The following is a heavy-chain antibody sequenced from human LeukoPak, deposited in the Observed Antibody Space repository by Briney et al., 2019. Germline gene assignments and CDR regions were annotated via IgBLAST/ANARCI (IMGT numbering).Heavy chain of an antibody. CDR3: ARRYCTADSCSHFDY. CDR1: GYSFTTYW. CDR2: IYPADSDD. J-gene: IGHJ4*02. D-gene: IGHD2-15*01. Sequence: GESLKISCKGSGYSFTTYWIGWVRQMPGKGLECMGFIYPADSDDRYSPSFQGQVTISADRSINTAFLQWSSLRASDTAIYYCARRYCTADSCSHFDYWGQGTLVTVSS. V-gene: IGHV5-51*01.